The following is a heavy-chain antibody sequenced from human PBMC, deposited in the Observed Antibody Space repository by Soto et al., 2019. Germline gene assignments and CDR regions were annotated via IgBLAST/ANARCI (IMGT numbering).Heavy chain of an antibody. Sequence: ASVKVSCKAPGYTFTSYAMHWVRQAPGQRLEWMGWINAGNGNTKYSQKFQGRVTITRDTSASTAYMELSSLRSEDTAVYYCARLTVTTQGDYWGQGTLVTVSS. V-gene: IGHV1-3*01. CDR1: GYTFTSYA. D-gene: IGHD4-17*01. CDR3: ARLTVTTQGDY. J-gene: IGHJ4*02. CDR2: INAGNGNT.